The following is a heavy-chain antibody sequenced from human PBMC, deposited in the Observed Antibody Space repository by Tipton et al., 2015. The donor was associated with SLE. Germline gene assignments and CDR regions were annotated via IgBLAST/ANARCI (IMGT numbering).Heavy chain of an antibody. J-gene: IGHJ5*02. Sequence: QVQLVQSGPEVKKPGASVKVSCKASGYTFTSYYMHWVRQAPGQGLEWMGIINPSGGSTSYAQKFQGRVTMTRDTSTSTVYMELSSLRSEDTAVYYCARGGIAAAGTDWFDPWGQGTLVTVSS. CDR2: INPSGGST. V-gene: IGHV1-46*01. D-gene: IGHD6-13*01. CDR1: GYTFTSYY. CDR3: ARGGIAAAGTDWFDP.